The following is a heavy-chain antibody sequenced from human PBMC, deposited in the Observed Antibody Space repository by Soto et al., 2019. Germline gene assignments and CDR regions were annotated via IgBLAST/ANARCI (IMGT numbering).Heavy chain of an antibody. CDR3: ARLAHSGYGEIDY. J-gene: IGHJ4*02. CDR1: GGSISSSSYY. Sequence: QLQLQESGPGLVKPSETLSLTCTVSGGSISSSSYYWGWIRQPPGKGLEWIGSIYYSGSTYYNPSLKSRVTISVDTSKNQFSLKLSSVTAADTAVYYCARLAHSGYGEIDYWGQGTLVTVSS. D-gene: IGHD5-12*01. CDR2: IYYSGST. V-gene: IGHV4-39*01.